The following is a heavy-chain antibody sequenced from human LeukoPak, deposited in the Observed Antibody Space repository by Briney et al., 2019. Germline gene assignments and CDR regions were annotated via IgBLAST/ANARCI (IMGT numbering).Heavy chain of an antibody. J-gene: IGHJ3*02. CDR1: SGSFRTYY. Sequence: SETLSLTCTVSSGSFRTYYWSWIRQPPGNGLEWIGYIFYNEGTSYDPSLKSRVTISVDTSNNQLSLKVNSVTAADTAMYYCVKSNSRYQPWTLDIWGRGTMVTVSS. CDR2: IFYNEGT. CDR3: VKSNSRYQPWTLDI. V-gene: IGHV4-59*01. D-gene: IGHD2-2*01.